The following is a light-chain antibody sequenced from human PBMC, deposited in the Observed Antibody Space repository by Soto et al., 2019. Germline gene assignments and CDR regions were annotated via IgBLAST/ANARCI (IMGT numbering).Light chain of an antibody. Sequence: EIVMTQSPATLSVSPGERATLSCRASQSVSTYLAWYQQTPGQAPRLLIHGASTRATGIPARFSGSGSGTEFTLTISSLQSEDFAVYYCQQYSNWPPLTFGGGTKVEIK. J-gene: IGKJ4*01. CDR1: QSVSTY. CDR3: QQYSNWPPLT. CDR2: GAS. V-gene: IGKV3-15*01.